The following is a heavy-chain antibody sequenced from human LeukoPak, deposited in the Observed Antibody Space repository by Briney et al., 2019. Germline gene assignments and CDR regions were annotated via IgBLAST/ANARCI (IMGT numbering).Heavy chain of an antibody. J-gene: IGHJ5*02. V-gene: IGHV4-39*01. CDR3: ARLDGYCSGGSCYSVSFVDP. Sequence: SETLSLTCTVSGGSISSSNYYWGWIRQPPGKGLEWIGSIYYSGSTYYNPSLKSRVTISVDTSKNQFSLKLSSVTAAGTAVYYCARLDGYCSGGSCYSVSFVDPWGQGTLVTVSS. D-gene: IGHD2-15*01. CDR2: IYYSGST. CDR1: GGSISSSNYY.